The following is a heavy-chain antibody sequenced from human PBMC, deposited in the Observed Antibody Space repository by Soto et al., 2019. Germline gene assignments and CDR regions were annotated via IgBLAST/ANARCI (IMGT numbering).Heavy chain of an antibody. J-gene: IGHJ6*02. Sequence: PGGSLRLSCAASGFTFSSYAMSWVRQAPGKGLEWVSAISGSGGSTYYADSVKGRFTISRDNSKNTLYLQMNSLRAEDTAVYYCAKDGAQWLMAGYYGMDVWGQGTTVTVSS. CDR2: ISGSGGST. CDR1: GFTFSSYA. CDR3: AKDGAQWLMAGYYGMDV. D-gene: IGHD6-19*01. V-gene: IGHV3-23*01.